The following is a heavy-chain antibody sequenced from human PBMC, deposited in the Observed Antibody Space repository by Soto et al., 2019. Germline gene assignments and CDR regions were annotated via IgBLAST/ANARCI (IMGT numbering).Heavy chain of an antibody. D-gene: IGHD1-1*01. Sequence: QVHLVQSRAEVKEPGASVKVSCKASRYTFTSYGITWVRQAPGQGLEWMGWISAHNGNTDYAQKLQGRVIVTRDTSTSTAYMELRSLISDDTAVYYCARGRYGDYWGQGALVTVSS. J-gene: IGHJ4*02. CDR1: RYTFTSYG. CDR3: ARGRYGDY. V-gene: IGHV1-18*01. CDR2: ISAHNGNT.